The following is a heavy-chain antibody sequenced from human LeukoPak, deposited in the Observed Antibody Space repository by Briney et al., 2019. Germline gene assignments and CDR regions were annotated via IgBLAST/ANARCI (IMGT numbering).Heavy chain of an antibody. Sequence: GASVKVSCKASGYTFTSYGISWVRQAPGQGLEWMGWISAYNGNTNYAQKLQGRVTMTEDTSTDTAYMELSSLRSEDTAVYYCATVGYPSGAFDIWGQGTMVTVSS. D-gene: IGHD6-13*01. J-gene: IGHJ3*02. V-gene: IGHV1-18*01. CDR2: ISAYNGNT. CDR1: GYTFTSYG. CDR3: ATVGYPSGAFDI.